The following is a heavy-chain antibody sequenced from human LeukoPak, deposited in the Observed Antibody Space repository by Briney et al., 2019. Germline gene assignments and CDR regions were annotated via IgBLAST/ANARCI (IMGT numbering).Heavy chain of an antibody. V-gene: IGHV3-53*01. CDR1: GFTVSSKY. CDR3: ATPRGIWGVSLDH. CDR2: IYSDGTS. J-gene: IGHJ4*02. D-gene: IGHD3-10*01. Sequence: GGSLRLSCVASGFTVSSKYMSWVRQAPGKGLEWVSIIYSDGTSYYANSVKGRFTISRDNSRNTLYLQMNSLRPEDTAVYYCATPRGIWGVSLDHWGQGTLVTVSS.